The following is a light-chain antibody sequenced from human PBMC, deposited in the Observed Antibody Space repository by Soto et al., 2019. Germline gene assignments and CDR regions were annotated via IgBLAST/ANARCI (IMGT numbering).Light chain of an antibody. CDR2: EVT. V-gene: IGLV2-14*01. CDR3: SSYTSSSTVV. Sequence: QSALTQPASVSGSPGQSITISCTGTSSDVGGYNYVSWYQQHPGKAPKLVIYEVTKRPSGVSNRFSGSKSGNTASLTISGLQAEDEGDYYCSSYTSSSTVVFGSGTKVTVL. CDR1: SSDVGGYNY. J-gene: IGLJ1*01.